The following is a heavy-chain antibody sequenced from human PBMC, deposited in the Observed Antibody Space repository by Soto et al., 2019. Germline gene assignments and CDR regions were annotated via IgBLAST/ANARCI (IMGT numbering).Heavy chain of an antibody. D-gene: IGHD6-25*01. CDR2: ISFDGKHR. CDR3: AKGAQAAAVLDH. J-gene: IGHJ4*02. Sequence: QVQLLESGGGVVQPGRSLKLSCTTSGFTFSLYGMHWVRQAPGKGLEWLAVISFDGKHRYYADSVKGRFTISRDNSKTTLFLQMSNLRADDTAVYFCAKGAQAAAVLDHWGQGALVTGAS. V-gene: IGHV3-30*18. CDR1: GFTFSLYG.